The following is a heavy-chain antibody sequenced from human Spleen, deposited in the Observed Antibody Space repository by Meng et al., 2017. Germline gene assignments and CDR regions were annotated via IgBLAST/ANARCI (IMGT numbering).Heavy chain of an antibody. CDR3: SREEGLRGACKLLGDY. CDR2: INPESGDT. CDR1: GYTFPDYA. Sequence: ASVKVSCKPSGYTFPDYALHWVRRAPGQGLEWMGRINPESGDTNYSQRFQGRVTLTGDTSISTAYMELSGLRSDDTAVYYCSREEGLRGACKLLGDYWGQGTLVTVSS. V-gene: IGHV1-2*06. D-gene: IGHD1-26*01. J-gene: IGHJ4*02.